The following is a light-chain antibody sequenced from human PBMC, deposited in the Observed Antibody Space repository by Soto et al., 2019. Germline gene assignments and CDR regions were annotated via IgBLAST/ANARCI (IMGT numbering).Light chain of an antibody. CDR3: QKYSSAPWT. Sequence: DIQMTQSPSSLSASVGDRVTISCRASQGIANYLAWYQQKPGKVPELLIYAASTLHSGVPSRFSGSGSGTDLTLTISSLPSEDVASYYCQKYSSAPWTCGQGTKVEIK. J-gene: IGKJ1*01. V-gene: IGKV1-27*01. CDR2: AAS. CDR1: QGIANY.